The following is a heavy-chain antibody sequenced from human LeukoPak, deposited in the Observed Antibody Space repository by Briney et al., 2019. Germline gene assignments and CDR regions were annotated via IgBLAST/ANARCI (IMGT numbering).Heavy chain of an antibody. J-gene: IGHJ5*02. Sequence: GGSLRLSCAASGFTFSSYAMHWVRQAPGKGLEWVAVISYDGSNKYYADSVKGRFTISRDNSKNTLYLQMNSLRAEDTAVYYCARDYGIVVVPAALGVDPWGQGTLVTVSS. V-gene: IGHV3-30-3*01. CDR2: ISYDGSNK. D-gene: IGHD2-2*01. CDR1: GFTFSSYA. CDR3: ARDYGIVVVPAALGVDP.